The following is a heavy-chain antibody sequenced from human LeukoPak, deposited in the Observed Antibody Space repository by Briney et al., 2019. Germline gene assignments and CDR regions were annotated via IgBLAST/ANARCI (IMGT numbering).Heavy chain of an antibody. Sequence: ASVKVSCKASGYTFGTHWMHWVRQAPGQGLEWMGIINPSGDVRLYARKFQGRVTVTRDMSTRTVYMELSDLRPEDTAVYYCASAYYDILGGHFDYWGQGTLVTVSS. D-gene: IGHD3-9*01. V-gene: IGHV1-46*01. CDR3: ASAYYDILGGHFDY. J-gene: IGHJ4*02. CDR2: INPSGDVR. CDR1: GYTFGTHW.